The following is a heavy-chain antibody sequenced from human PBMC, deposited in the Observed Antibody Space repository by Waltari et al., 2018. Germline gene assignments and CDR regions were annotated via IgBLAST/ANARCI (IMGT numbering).Heavy chain of an antibody. D-gene: IGHD1-26*01. J-gene: IGHJ6*02. CDR3: ARDQYGESFYYAMNV. Sequence: QEKLVESGGGLVQSGRSLKLSCEGTGFSFTNYGMHWVRQAPGKGLGWVAMIWYDGSKKYYADSVKGRFDISRDNSRNTLYLQMDSLRAEDTAVYFCARDQYGESFYYAMNVWGQGTAVTVSS. CDR1: GFSFTNYG. V-gene: IGHV3-33*01. CDR2: IWYDGSKK.